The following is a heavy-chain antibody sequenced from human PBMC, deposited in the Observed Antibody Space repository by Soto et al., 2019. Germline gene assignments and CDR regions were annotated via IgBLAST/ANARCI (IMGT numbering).Heavy chain of an antibody. CDR3: ARDLSPADIVVGPAAPYYYYMDV. CDR1: GFTFSSYS. J-gene: IGHJ6*03. CDR2: ISSSSSYI. Sequence: GGSLRLSCAASGFTFSSYSMNWVRQAAGKGLEWVSSISSSSSYIYYADSVKGRFTISRDNAKNSLYLQMNSLRAEDTAVYYCARDLSPADIVVGPAAPYYYYMDVWGKGTTVTVSS. D-gene: IGHD2-2*01. V-gene: IGHV3-21*01.